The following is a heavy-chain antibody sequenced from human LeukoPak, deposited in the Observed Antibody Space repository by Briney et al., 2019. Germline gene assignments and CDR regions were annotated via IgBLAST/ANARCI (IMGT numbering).Heavy chain of an antibody. CDR1: GFTLSSYA. CDR3: AKQSAGSAAWYSLHYDF. J-gene: IGHJ4*02. Sequence: GGSLRLTCAASGFTLSSYAMTWVRQAPGRGLEWVSSVDGGGGGTYYADSVKGRFTISRDNSKDTLYLQMNGLRAEDTAVYFCAKQSAGSAAWYSLHYDFWGQGTLVTVSS. V-gene: IGHV3-23*01. D-gene: IGHD6-13*01. CDR2: VDGGGGGT.